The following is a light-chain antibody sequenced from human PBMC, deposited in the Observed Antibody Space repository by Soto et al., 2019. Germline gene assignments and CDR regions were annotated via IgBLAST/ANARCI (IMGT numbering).Light chain of an antibody. CDR3: QQRSNWPLT. CDR1: QSVSSY. CDR2: DAS. J-gene: IGKJ4*01. Sequence: EIVMMQSPATLSVSPGERATLSCTASQSVSSYLAWYQQKPGQAPRLLIYDASNRATGIPARFSGSGSGTDFTLTISSLEPEDFAVYYCQQRSNWPLTFGGGTEVDIK. V-gene: IGKV3-11*01.